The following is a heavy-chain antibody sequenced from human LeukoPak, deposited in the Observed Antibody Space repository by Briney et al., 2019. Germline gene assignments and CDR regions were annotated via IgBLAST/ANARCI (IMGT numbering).Heavy chain of an antibody. D-gene: IGHD2-15*01. CDR1: GYSFTSYG. CDR2: ISAYNGNT. CDR3: ARDAPYCSGGSCYPDY. Sequence: GESLKISCKGSGYSFTSYGISWVRQAPGQGLEWMGWISAYNGNTNYAQKLQGRVTMTTDTSTSTAYMELRSLRSDDTAVYYCARDAPYCSGGSCYPDYWGQGTLVTVSS. J-gene: IGHJ4*02. V-gene: IGHV1-18*01.